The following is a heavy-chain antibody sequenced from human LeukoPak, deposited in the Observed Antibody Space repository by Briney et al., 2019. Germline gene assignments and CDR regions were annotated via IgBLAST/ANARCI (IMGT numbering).Heavy chain of an antibody. CDR1: GGSFSGYY. V-gene: IGHV4-34*01. J-gene: IGHJ4*02. Sequence: SETLSLTCAVYGGSFSGYYWSWIRQPPGKGLEWIGEINHSGSTNYNPSLKSRVTISVDTSKNQFSLKLSSVTAADTAVYYCARGPKYWGQGTLVTVSS. CDR3: ARGPKY. CDR2: INHSGST.